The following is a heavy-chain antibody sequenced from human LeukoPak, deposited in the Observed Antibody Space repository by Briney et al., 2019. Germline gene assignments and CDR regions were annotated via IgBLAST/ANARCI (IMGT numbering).Heavy chain of an antibody. CDR2: INEDETEK. Sequence: GGSLRLSCAASGFTFSSYWMSWVRQAPGKGLQWVANINEDETEKFYVDSVVGRFTISRDNGKNFLYLQMNSLRPEDTAVYYCAKSGGFFDTWGQGTLVTVSS. CDR1: GFTFSSYW. D-gene: IGHD1-26*01. V-gene: IGHV3-7*01. J-gene: IGHJ5*02. CDR3: AKSGGFFDT.